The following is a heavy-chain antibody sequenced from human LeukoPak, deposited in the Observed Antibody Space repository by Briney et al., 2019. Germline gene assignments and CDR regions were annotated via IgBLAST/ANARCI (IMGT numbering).Heavy chain of an antibody. CDR1: GGTFSSYA. V-gene: IGHV1-69*04. J-gene: IGHJ6*02. CDR3: AREDGVEQPGMDV. Sequence: ASVKVSCKASGGTFSSYAISWVRQAPGQGLEWMGRIIRIFGIANYAQKFQARVTITADKYTSTAYMELSSLRSEDTAVYYCAREDGVEQPGMDVWGQGTTLTVSS. CDR2: IIRIFGIA. D-gene: IGHD1/OR15-1a*01.